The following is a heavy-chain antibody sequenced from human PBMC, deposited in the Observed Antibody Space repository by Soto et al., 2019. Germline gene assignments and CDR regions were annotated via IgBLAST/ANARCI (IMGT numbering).Heavy chain of an antibody. CDR2: TNPNSGDT. CDR3: ARGIAPSRYNDILSGRKSDALDL. Sequence: GASVKVSCKASGYTFTSYDVNWVRQATGHGLEWMGWTNPNSGDTAYAPKFKGRVTMTVDTSTTTAYMELSSLRSDDTAVYYCARGIAPSRYNDILSGRKSDALDLWGQGTMVTVSS. D-gene: IGHD3-9*01. V-gene: IGHV1-8*02. J-gene: IGHJ3*01. CDR1: GYTFTSYD.